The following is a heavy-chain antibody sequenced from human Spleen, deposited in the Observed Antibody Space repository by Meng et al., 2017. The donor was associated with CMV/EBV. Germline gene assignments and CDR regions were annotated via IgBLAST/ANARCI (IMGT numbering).Heavy chain of an antibody. J-gene: IGHJ4*02. CDR3: ARGQSTHTRRSGYDNDY. V-gene: IGHV4-34*01. CDR2: INHSGST. CDR1: GGSFSGYY. Sequence: VQLQQWGVGPLKPSETLSLTCAVYGGSFSGYYWSWIRQPPGKGLEWIGEINHSGSTNYNPSLKSRVTISVDTSKNQFSLKLSSVTAADTAVYYCARGQSTHTRRSGYDNDYWGQGTLVTVSS. D-gene: IGHD3-3*01.